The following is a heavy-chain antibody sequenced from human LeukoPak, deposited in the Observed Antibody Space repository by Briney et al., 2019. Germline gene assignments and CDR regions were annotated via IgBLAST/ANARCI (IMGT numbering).Heavy chain of an antibody. J-gene: IGHJ4*02. V-gene: IGHV1-8*01. CDR1: GYTFTSHD. CDR3: ARGLDCSSTSCYTGDY. D-gene: IGHD2-2*02. CDR2: MNPNSGNT. Sequence: ASVKVSCKASGYTFTSHDINWVRQATGQGLEWMGWMNPNSGNTGYAQKFQGRVTMTRNTSISAAYVELSSLRSEDTAVYYCARGLDCSSTSCYTGDYWGQGTLVTVSS.